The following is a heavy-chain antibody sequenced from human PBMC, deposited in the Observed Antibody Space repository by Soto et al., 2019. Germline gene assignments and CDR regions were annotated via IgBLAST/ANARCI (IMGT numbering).Heavy chain of an antibody. D-gene: IGHD6-13*01. J-gene: IGHJ4*02. V-gene: IGHV3-30*18. Sequence: QVQLAESGGGVVQPGRSLRLSCAASGFTFSTYGMHWVRQAQGKGLEWVAVISHDGNNKFYADSVKGRFNISRDNSKSTLYLQMNNLRPEDTAVDYCAKDHSSCFYRSHFEYWGQGTLVTVSS. CDR3: AKDHSSCFYRSHFEY. CDR1: GFTFSTYG. CDR2: ISHDGNNK.